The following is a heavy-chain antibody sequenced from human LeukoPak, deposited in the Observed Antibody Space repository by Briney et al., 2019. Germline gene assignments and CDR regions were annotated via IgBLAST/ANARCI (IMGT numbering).Heavy chain of an antibody. J-gene: IGHJ5*02. CDR2: INPNSGGT. D-gene: IGHD6-19*01. V-gene: IGHV1-2*02. CDR1: GYTFTGYY. CDR3: ARVLGYSSGWTNWFDP. Sequence: ASVKVSCKASGYTFTGYYMHWVRQAPGQGLEWMGWINPNSGGTNYAQKFQGRVTMTRDTSISTAYMELSRLRSDDTAVYYCARVLGYSSGWTNWFDPWGQGTLVTVS.